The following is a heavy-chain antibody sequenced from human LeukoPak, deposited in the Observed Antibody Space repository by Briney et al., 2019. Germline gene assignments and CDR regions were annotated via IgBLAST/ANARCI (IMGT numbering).Heavy chain of an antibody. D-gene: IGHD6-13*01. CDR3: ARVAGSSSWEYYYYYMDV. J-gene: IGHJ6*03. CDR2: IYYSGST. V-gene: IGHV4-59*01. CDR1: GGSISSYY. Sequence: SETLSLTCTVSGGSISSYYWSWIRQPPGKGLQWIGYIYYSGSTHYNPSLKSRVTISVDTSKNQFSLKLSSVTAADTAVYYCARVAGSSSWEYYYYYMDVWGKGTTVTVSS.